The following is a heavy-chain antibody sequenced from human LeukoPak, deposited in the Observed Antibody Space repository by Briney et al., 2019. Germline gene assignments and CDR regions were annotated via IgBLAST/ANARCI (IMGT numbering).Heavy chain of an antibody. Sequence: PARSLSLSCAASGFTHSSYWMSCDRQPPRKWLEWVSSIRGSGGRIDYTDSVTGRSTISRDNTKNTLSLQMNSLTAEDTAVYYCAKNPRLEGWIYFDSWGQGNLVTVSA. CDR2: IRGSGGRI. V-gene: IGHV3-23*01. CDR1: GFTHSSYW. J-gene: IGHJ4*02. D-gene: IGHD1-1*01. CDR3: AKNPRLEGWIYFDS.